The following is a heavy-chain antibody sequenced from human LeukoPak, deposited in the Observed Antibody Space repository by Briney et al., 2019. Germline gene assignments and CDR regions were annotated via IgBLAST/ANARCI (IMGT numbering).Heavy chain of an antibody. Sequence: SETLSLTCTVSGGSISSSGYYWGWIRQPPGKGLEWIGSISYSGNIYYNPSLKSRVTISVDTSKDQFSLKPSSVTAADTAVYYCARHSGYSYGYGDYWGQGTLVTVSS. J-gene: IGHJ4*02. CDR2: ISYSGNI. CDR1: GGSISSSGYY. D-gene: IGHD5-18*01. CDR3: ARHSGYSYGYGDY. V-gene: IGHV4-39*01.